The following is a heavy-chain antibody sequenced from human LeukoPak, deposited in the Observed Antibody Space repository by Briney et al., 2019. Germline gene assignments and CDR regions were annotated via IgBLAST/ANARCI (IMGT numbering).Heavy chain of an antibody. V-gene: IGHV3-23*01. Sequence: PGGSLRLSCAASGFTFSIYGMTWVRQAPGKGLEWVSGISGSGGHTYYAVSVQGRFTISRHNSYNMLYLEMNSLRDEDTGVYYCAKGEDSSWHYY. CDR1: GFTFSIYG. D-gene: IGHD6-13*01. CDR3: AKGEDSSWHYY. CDR2: ISGSGGHT. J-gene: IGHJ6*01.